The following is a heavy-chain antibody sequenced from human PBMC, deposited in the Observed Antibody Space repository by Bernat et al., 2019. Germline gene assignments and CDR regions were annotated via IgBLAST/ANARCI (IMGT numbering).Heavy chain of an antibody. Sequence: EVQLVESGGGLVQPGGSLRLSCAASGFTVSSNYMSWVRQAPGKGLEWVSVIYSGGSTYYADSVKGRFTISRDNSKNTLYLQMNSLRAEDTAVYYCARDPSDYYYMDVGGKGTTVTVSS. J-gene: IGHJ6*03. CDR2: IYSGGST. V-gene: IGHV3-66*01. D-gene: IGHD3-3*01. CDR1: GFTVSSNY. CDR3: ARDPSDYYYMDV.